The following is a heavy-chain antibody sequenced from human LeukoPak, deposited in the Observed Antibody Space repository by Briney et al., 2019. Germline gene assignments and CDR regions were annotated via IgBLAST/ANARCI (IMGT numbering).Heavy chain of an antibody. CDR3: ARELRSGYGDAYNWFDP. D-gene: IGHD3-22*01. J-gene: IGHJ5*02. V-gene: IGHV4-59*01. Sequence: SETLSLTCTVSGGSISSYYWSWIRQPPGKGLEWIGYIYYSGSTNYNPSLKSRVTISVDTSKNQFSLKLSSVTAADTAVYYCARELRSGYGDAYNWFDPWGQGSLVTVSS. CDR1: GGSISSYY. CDR2: IYYSGST.